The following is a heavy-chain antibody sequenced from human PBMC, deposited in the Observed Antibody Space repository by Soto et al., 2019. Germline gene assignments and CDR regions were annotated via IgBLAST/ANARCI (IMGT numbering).Heavy chain of an antibody. V-gene: IGHV4-31*03. CDR2: IYYSGST. CDR3: ARVVDTAMVLFDY. CDR1: GGSISSGGYY. D-gene: IGHD5-18*01. J-gene: IGHJ4*02. Sequence: SETLSLTYTVSGGSISSGGYYWSWIRQHPGKGLEWIGYIYYSGSTYYNPSLKSRVTISVDTSKNQFSLKLSSVTAADTAVYYCARVVDTAMVLFDYWGQGTLVTVSS.